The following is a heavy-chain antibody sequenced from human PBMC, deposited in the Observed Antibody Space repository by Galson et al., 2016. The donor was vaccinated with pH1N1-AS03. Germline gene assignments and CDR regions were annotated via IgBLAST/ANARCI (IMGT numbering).Heavy chain of an antibody. V-gene: IGHV3-23*01. Sequence: SLRLSCAASGFTFKNYAMSWVRQAPGKGLEWVSVISGIGTSTYYAASVKGRFSISRDNARNTLPLQMDGLRAEDTALYYCAKEGDEGAFDCWGQGTLVTVSP. CDR2: ISGIGTST. J-gene: IGHJ4*02. CDR1: GFTFKNYA. CDR3: AKEGDEGAFDC.